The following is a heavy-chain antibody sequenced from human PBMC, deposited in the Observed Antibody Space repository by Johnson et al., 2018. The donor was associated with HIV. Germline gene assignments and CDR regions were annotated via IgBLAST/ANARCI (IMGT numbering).Heavy chain of an antibody. CDR1: GFTFSDYY. J-gene: IGHJ3*02. CDR3: ANDLGDAVGDTHDAFDI. Sequence: QMLLVESGGGLVKPGGSLRLSCAASGFTFSDYYMSWIRQAPGKGLEWVSYISSSGSTIYYADSVKGRFTISRNNAKNSLYLQMNSLRAEDTAVYYYANDLGDAVGDTHDAFDIWGQGTMVTVSS. V-gene: IGHV3-11*04. D-gene: IGHD1-26*01. CDR2: ISSSGSTI.